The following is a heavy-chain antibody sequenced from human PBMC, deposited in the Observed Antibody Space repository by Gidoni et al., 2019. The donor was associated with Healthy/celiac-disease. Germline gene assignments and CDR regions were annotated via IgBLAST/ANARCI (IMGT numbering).Heavy chain of an antibody. D-gene: IGHD2-15*01. CDR1: GGSFTGYY. J-gene: IGHJ6*03. V-gene: IGHV4-34*01. Sequence: QVQLQQWGAGLLKPSETLSLTCAVYGGSFTGYYWSWISQPPGKGLEWIGEINHSGSTNYNPSLKSRVTISVDTSKNQFSLKLSSVTAADTAVYYCARGGYCSGGSCYLDYYYYYYMDVWGKGTTVTVSS. CDR3: ARGGYCSGGSCYLDYYYYYYMDV. CDR2: INHSGST.